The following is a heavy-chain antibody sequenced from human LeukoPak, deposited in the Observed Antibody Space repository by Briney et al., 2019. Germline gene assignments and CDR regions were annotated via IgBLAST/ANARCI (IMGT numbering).Heavy chain of an antibody. CDR3: TTRYYYDSSGYYYYFDY. D-gene: IGHD3-22*01. CDR1: GFTFSNAW. V-gene: IGHV3-15*01. Sequence: GGSLRLSCAASGFTFSNAWMSWVRQAPGKGLEWVGRIKSKTDGGTTDYAAPVKGRFTISRDDSKNTLYLQMNSLKTEDTAAYYCTTRYYYDSSGYYYYFDYWGQGTLVTVSS. J-gene: IGHJ4*02. CDR2: IKSKTDGGTT.